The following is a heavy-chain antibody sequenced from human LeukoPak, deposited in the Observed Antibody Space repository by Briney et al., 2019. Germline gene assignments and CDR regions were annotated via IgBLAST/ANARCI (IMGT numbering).Heavy chain of an antibody. Sequence: GASVKVSCKASGYTFTGYYMHWVRQAPGQGLEWMGWINPNSGGTNYAQKFQGRVTMTRDTSISTAYMELSRLRSDDTAVYHCARVSGSYPETDYWGQGTLVTVSS. J-gene: IGHJ4*02. CDR2: INPNSGGT. CDR1: GYTFTGYY. V-gene: IGHV1-2*02. CDR3: ARVSGSYPETDY. D-gene: IGHD1-26*01.